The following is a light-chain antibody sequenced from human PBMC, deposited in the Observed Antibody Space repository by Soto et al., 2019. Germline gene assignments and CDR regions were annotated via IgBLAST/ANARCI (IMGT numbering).Light chain of an antibody. CDR3: QHRSNWLT. Sequence: EILSTQSPATLSSSPGERATLSCRASQSVSSYLAWYQQKPGQAPRLLIYDASNRATGIPARFSGSGSGTDFTLTISILEHEDFAVYYCQHRSNWLTFGGGTKVDIK. CDR2: DAS. J-gene: IGKJ4*01. CDR1: QSVSSY. V-gene: IGKV3-11*01.